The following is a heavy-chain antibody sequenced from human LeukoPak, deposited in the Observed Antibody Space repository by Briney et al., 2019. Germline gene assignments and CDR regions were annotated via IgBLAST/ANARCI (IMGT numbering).Heavy chain of an antibody. CDR1: GGSISSGSYY. Sequence: SQTLSLTCTVSGGSISSGSYYWSWIRQPPGKGLEWIGSVYDTGETYFNPSLMSRVTMSVDRSKNQFSLQLNSVTAADTAVYYCARDFDDDYDQDAFDIWGQGTLVTVSS. J-gene: IGHJ3*02. CDR3: ARDFDDDYDQDAFDI. D-gene: IGHD4-17*01. CDR2: VYDTGET. V-gene: IGHV4-30-2*01.